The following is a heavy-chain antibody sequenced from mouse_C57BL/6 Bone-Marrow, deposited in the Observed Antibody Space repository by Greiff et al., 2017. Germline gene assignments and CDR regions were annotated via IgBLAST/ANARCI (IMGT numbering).Heavy chain of an antibody. J-gene: IGHJ2*01. CDR3: AREWSVDY. Sequence: QVQLQQSGPELVKPGASVKISCKASGYAFSSSWINWVKQRPGKGLEWIGRIYPGDGDTNYNGKFKGKATLTADKSSSTAYMQLSSLTSEDSAVYFCAREWSVDYWGQGTTLTVSS. CDR2: IYPGDGDT. D-gene: IGHD1-1*02. CDR1: GYAFSSSW. V-gene: IGHV1-82*01.